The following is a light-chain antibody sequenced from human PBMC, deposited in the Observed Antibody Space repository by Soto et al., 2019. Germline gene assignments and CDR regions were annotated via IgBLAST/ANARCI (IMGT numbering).Light chain of an antibody. Sequence: EIVLTQSPATLSLSPGERATLSCRASQSVSNSLAWYQQKSGQAPRLLIYDASNRATGIPAGFGGSGSGTDFTLTISGLEPEDFAVYYCQQGSAWPLTFGGGTKVGIK. CDR3: QQGSAWPLT. CDR1: QSVSNS. CDR2: DAS. J-gene: IGKJ4*01. V-gene: IGKV3-11*01.